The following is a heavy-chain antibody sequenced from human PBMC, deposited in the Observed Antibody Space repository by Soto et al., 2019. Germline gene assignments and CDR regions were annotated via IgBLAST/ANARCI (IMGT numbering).Heavy chain of an antibody. V-gene: IGHV1-69*02. Sequence: WASVKVSCKASGGTFSSYTISWVRQAPGQGLEWMGRIIPILGIANYAQKFQGRVTITADKSTSTAYMELSSLRSEDTAVYYCASGSVYGDPLPWGPGTLVTVSS. J-gene: IGHJ5*02. D-gene: IGHD4-17*01. CDR1: GGTFSSYT. CDR3: ASGSVYGDPLP. CDR2: IIPILGIA.